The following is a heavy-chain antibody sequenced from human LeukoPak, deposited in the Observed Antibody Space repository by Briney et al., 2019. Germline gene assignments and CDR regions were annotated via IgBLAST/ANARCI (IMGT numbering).Heavy chain of an antibody. V-gene: IGHV4-59*08. D-gene: IGHD6-6*01. Sequence: SETLSLTCAVSGGSISGYYWSWIRQPPGKGLEWIGYVYYSGNTKYNPSLKSRVTMSVDTSKNQFSLRLSSVTARDTAVYYCARHGDSSSYYFDYWGRGTLVTVSS. CDR1: GGSISGYY. CDR2: VYYSGNT. CDR3: ARHGDSSSYYFDY. J-gene: IGHJ4*02.